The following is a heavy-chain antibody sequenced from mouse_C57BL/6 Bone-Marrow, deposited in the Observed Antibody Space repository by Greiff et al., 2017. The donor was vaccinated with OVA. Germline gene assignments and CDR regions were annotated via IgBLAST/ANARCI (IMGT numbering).Heavy chain of an antibody. Sequence: QVQLQQPGAELVKPGASVKLSCKASGYTFTSYWMQWVKQRPGQGLEWIGEIDPSDSYTNYNQKFKGKATLTVDTSSSTAYMQLRSLTSEDSSVYYCARERYYGGLFDYWGQGTTLTVSS. CDR2: IDPSDSYT. CDR3: ARERYYGGLFDY. CDR1: GYTFTSYW. V-gene: IGHV1-50*01. J-gene: IGHJ2*01. D-gene: IGHD1-1*02.